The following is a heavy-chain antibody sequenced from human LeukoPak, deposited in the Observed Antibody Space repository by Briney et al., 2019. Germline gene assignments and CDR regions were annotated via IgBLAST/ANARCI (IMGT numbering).Heavy chain of an antibody. Sequence: ASVKVSCKSSGYTFTSYYMHWVRQPSGQGLEWMGIINPSGGSTSYAQKFQGRVTMTRDTSTSTVYMELSSLRSEDTAVYYCARSFTSSGVLPAAMEYWGQGTLVTVSS. CDR1: GYTFTSYY. D-gene: IGHD2-2*01. J-gene: IGHJ4*02. V-gene: IGHV1-46*01. CDR2: INPSGGST. CDR3: ARSFTSSGVLPAAMEY.